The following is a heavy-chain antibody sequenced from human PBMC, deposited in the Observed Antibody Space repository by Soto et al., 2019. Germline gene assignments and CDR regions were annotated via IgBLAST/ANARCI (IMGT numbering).Heavy chain of an antibody. Sequence: PSETLSLTCTVSGGSVNSDSHNWSWIRQPPGKGLEWIGYIYYTGSTNYNPSLKSRVTISLDTSRNQFSLKLSSVTAADTAVFYCAREYANSPEAFDFWGQGALGNVSS. CDR3: AREYANSPEAFDF. D-gene: IGHD2-2*01. V-gene: IGHV4-61*01. CDR1: GGSVNSDSHN. J-gene: IGHJ4*02. CDR2: IYYTGST.